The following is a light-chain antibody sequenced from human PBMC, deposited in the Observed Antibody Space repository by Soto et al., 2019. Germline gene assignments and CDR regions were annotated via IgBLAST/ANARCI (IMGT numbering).Light chain of an antibody. CDR3: QHYRSSPPT. V-gene: IGKV3-20*01. CDR1: QSVTYSY. Sequence: EIVLTQSPGTLSLSPGERATVSCRASQSVTYSYLAWYQQKPGQTRRLLIFGAASRATGIPDRFSGSGSGTDFTLTISRLEPEDFAVYYCQHYRSSPPTFRGGTKVEI. CDR2: GAA. J-gene: IGKJ4*01.